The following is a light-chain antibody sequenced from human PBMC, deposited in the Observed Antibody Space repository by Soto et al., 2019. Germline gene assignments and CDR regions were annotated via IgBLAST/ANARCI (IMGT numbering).Light chain of an antibody. CDR3: CSYAGSSTVV. J-gene: IGLJ2*01. Sequence: QSVLTQPASVSGSPGQSITISCTGTSSDVGSYKFVSWFQQHPGKAPKLIIYEVYRRPSGVSNRFSGSKSGNTASLTISGLQAEDEADYYCCSYAGSSTVVFGGGTKVTVL. CDR2: EVY. CDR1: SSDVGSYKF. V-gene: IGLV2-23*02.